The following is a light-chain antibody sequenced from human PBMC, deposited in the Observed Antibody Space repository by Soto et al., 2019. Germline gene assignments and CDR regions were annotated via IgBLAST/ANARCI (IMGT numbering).Light chain of an antibody. CDR3: QQYGNSPYT. Sequence: EIVLTQSPGTLSLSPGERAALSCRASQSISRSYLAWYQQKRGQAPRLLIYGTSNRATGIPDRFSGSGSGTDFTLTSSRLEPEDFAVYFCQQYGNSPYTFGQGTKVEI. CDR1: QSISRSY. J-gene: IGKJ2*01. CDR2: GTS. V-gene: IGKV3-20*01.